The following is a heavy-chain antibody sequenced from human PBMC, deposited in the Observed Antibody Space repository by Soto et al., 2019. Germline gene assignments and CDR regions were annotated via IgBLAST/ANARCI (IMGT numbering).Heavy chain of an antibody. J-gene: IGHJ2*01. CDR2: FDPEDGET. CDR3: ATEANYGGHYWYFEL. V-gene: IGHV1-24*01. CDR1: GYTLTELS. D-gene: IGHD4-17*01. Sequence: ASVKVSCKVSGYTLTELSMHWVRQAPGKGLEWMGGFDPEDGETIYAQKFQGRVTMTEDTSTDTAYMELSSLRSEDTAVYYCATEANYGGHYWYFELWGRGTLVTGSS.